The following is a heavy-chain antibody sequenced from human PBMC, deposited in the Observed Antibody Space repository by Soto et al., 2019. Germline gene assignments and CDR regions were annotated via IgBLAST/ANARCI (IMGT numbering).Heavy chain of an antibody. Sequence: ASVKVSCKASGYTFTVYYMHCVRQAPGQGLEWMGWINPKSGGTMYPQKFQGRVTMTWDTSISTAYMALTRLRSDDTVVYYCARDLAKGGGSAGFDYWGQGTLVTVSS. CDR3: ARDLAKGGGSAGFDY. CDR1: GYTFTVYY. CDR2: INPKSGGT. D-gene: IGHD1-26*01. J-gene: IGHJ4*02. V-gene: IGHV1-2*02.